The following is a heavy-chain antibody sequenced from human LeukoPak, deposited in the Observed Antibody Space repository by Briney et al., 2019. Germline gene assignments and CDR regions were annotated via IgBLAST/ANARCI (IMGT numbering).Heavy chain of an antibody. J-gene: IGHJ4*02. CDR3: ARAGRGADY. Sequence: SSETLSLTRTVSGGSISSSSYYWGWIRQPPGKGLEWIGSIYYSGSTYYNPSLKSRVTMSVDTSKNQFSLKLSSVTAADTAVYYCARAGRGADYWGQGTLVTVSS. D-gene: IGHD1-26*01. V-gene: IGHV4-39*07. CDR2: IYYSGST. CDR1: GGSISSSSYY.